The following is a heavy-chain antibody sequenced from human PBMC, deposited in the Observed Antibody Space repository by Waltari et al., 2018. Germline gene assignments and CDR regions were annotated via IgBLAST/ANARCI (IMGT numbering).Heavy chain of an antibody. J-gene: IGHJ4*02. D-gene: IGHD1-26*01. V-gene: IGHV3-74*01. Sequence: EVQLVESGGVLVHPGGSLSLSCAASGLPFCNFWMTWVLQAPGKGLVWVSRIDSGGSDTSYAGSVKGRFTISRDNTKNTLYLQMNSLRGEDTGVYYCARDLYDSGSGDYPGRDFWGQGTLVTVAS. CDR3: ARDLYDSGSGDYPGRDF. CDR2: IDSGGSDT. CDR1: GLPFCNFW.